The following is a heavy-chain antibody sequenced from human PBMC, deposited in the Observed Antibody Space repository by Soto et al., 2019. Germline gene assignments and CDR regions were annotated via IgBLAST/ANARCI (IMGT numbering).Heavy chain of an antibody. J-gene: IGHJ4*02. Sequence: QITLKESGPTLVKPTQTLTLTCTFSGFSLSTGAVGVGWIRQPPGEALEWLALVYYNDDIRYSPSLKDRLTITQDTSKNQVVLTLTNMDLVDTATYFCAHGRSVGSTYYFEYWGQGTLVTVSS. D-gene: IGHD2-2*03. CDR1: GFSLSTGAVG. CDR2: VYYNDDI. CDR3: AHGRSVGSTYYFEY. V-gene: IGHV2-5*01.